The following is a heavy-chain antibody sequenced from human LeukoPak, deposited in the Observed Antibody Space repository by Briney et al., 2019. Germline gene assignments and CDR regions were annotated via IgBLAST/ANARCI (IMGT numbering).Heavy chain of an antibody. CDR3: ARWLQYSYYYYMDV. J-gene: IGHJ6*03. CDR2: INPNHGGT. V-gene: IGHV1-2*02. D-gene: IGHD5-24*01. CDR1: GYSFTDYY. Sequence: ASVKVSCKASGYSFTDYYINWVRQAPGQGLEWMGWINPNHGGTHYAQKFQGRVTMTRDTSISTAYMELSRLRSDDTAVYYCARWLQYSYYYYMDVWGKGTTVTVSS.